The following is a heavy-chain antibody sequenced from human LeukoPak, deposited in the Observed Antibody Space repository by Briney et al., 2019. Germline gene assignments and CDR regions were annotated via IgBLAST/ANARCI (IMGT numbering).Heavy chain of an antibody. V-gene: IGHV3-48*02. J-gene: IGHJ3*02. Sequence: GGSLRLSRAASGFTFSSYSMNWVRQAPGKGLEWVSYISSSISVIYYADSVKGRFTISRDNAKNSLYLQVNSLRDEDTAVYYCARDQYSGHWYYALDIWGQGTMVTVSS. CDR3: ARDQYSGHWYYALDI. CDR2: ISSSISVI. D-gene: IGHD6-19*01. CDR1: GFTFSSYS.